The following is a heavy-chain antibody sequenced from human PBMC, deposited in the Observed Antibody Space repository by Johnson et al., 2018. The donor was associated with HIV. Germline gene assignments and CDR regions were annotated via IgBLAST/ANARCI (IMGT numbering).Heavy chain of an antibody. D-gene: IGHD3-16*01. CDR1: GFTVSSNY. J-gene: IGHJ3*02. Sequence: MLLVESGGGLVQPGGSLRLSCAASGFTVSSNYMSWVRQAPGKGLEWVSVIYSGGSTYYADSVKGRFTISRDNSKNTLYLQMNSLRAEDTAVYYCAREAYAAGAVDIWGQGTMVTVSS. CDR2: IYSGGST. CDR3: AREAYAAGAVDI. V-gene: IGHV3-66*01.